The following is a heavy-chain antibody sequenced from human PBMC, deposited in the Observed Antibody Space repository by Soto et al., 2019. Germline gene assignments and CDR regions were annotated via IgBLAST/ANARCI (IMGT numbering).Heavy chain of an antibody. CDR3: ARDCGGACYPYYYGMDV. CDR2: IIPIFGTA. J-gene: IGHJ6*02. D-gene: IGHD2-21*02. Sequence: QVQLVQSGAEVKKPGSSVKVSCKASGGTFSSYAISWVRQAPGQGLEWMGGIIPIFGTANYAQKFQGRVTITADESTSTAYMELSSLRSEDTAVYYCARDCGGACYPYYYGMDVWGQGTTVTVSS. V-gene: IGHV1-69*12. CDR1: GGTFSSYA.